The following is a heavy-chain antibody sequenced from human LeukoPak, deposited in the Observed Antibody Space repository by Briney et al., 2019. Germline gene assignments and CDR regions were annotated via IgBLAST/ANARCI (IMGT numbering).Heavy chain of an antibody. CDR1: GFTFSSYS. CDR2: IYYSGST. J-gene: IGHJ3*02. Sequence: GSLRLSCAASGFTFSSYSMNWVRQAPGKGLEWIGSIYYSGSTYYNPSLKSRVTISVDTSKNQFSLKLSSVTAADTAVYYCARDPKKNDAFDIWGQGTMVTVSS. CDR3: ARDPKKNDAFDI. V-gene: IGHV4-39*07.